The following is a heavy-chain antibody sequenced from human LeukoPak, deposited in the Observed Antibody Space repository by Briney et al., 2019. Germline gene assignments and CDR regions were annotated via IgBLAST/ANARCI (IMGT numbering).Heavy chain of an antibody. CDR2: ISAYNGNT. Sequence: ASVKVSCKASGYTFTSYGISWVRQAPGQGLEWMGRISAYNGNTNYAQKLQGRVTMTTDTSTSTAYMELRSLRSDDTAVYYCARVGDYYDSSGQGGDYWGQGTLVTVSS. CDR3: ARVGDYYDSSGQGGDY. J-gene: IGHJ4*02. CDR1: GYTFTSYG. D-gene: IGHD3-22*01. V-gene: IGHV1-18*01.